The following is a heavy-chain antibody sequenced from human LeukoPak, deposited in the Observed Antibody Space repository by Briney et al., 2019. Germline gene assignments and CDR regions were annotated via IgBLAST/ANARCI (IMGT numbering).Heavy chain of an antibody. CDR2: ISSSSSTI. Sequence: GGSLRLSCAASGFTFSSYSMNWVRQAPGKGLEWVSYISSSSSTIYYADSVKGRFTISRDNAKNSLYLQMNSLRAEDTAVYYCAREGSYDLFDFDYRGQGTLVTVSS. CDR1: GFTFSSYS. J-gene: IGHJ4*02. V-gene: IGHV3-48*01. CDR3: AREGSYDLFDFDY. D-gene: IGHD3-16*01.